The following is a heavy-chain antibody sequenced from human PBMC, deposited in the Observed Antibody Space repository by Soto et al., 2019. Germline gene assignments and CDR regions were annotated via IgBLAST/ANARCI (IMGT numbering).Heavy chain of an antibody. CDR2: IYHSGST. Sequence: QLQLQESGSGLVKPSQTLSLTCAVSGGSISSGGYSWSWIRQPPGKGLEWIGYIYHSGSTYYNPSLQSRLTITVARTKNRFSRKLSSVTAADTAVYYCARASTTVTTLDYWGQGTLVTVSS. CDR3: ARASTTVTTLDY. J-gene: IGHJ4*02. V-gene: IGHV4-30-2*01. D-gene: IGHD4-17*01. CDR1: GGSISSGGYS.